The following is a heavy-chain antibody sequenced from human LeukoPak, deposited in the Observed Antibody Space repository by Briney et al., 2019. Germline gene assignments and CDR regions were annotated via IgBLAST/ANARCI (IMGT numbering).Heavy chain of an antibody. J-gene: IGHJ4*02. CDR1: GYTFTSFD. Sequence: SVKVSCKASGYTFTSFDFNWVRQATGQGLEWMGGIIPIFGTANYAQKFQGRVTITADESTSTAYMELSSLRSEDTAVYYCARGERGYSGYELNDYWGQGTLVTVSS. V-gene: IGHV1-69*13. D-gene: IGHD5-12*01. CDR3: ARGERGYSGYELNDY. CDR2: IIPIFGTA.